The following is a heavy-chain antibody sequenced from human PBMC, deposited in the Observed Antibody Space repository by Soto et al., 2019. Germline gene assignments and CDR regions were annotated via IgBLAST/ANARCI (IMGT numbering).Heavy chain of an antibody. CDR1: GFTFSNYG. V-gene: IGHV3-33*01. J-gene: IGHJ4*02. CDR3: ARDRGWPKAYFDY. D-gene: IGHD2-15*01. Sequence: QVQLVESGGGVVQSGRSLRLSCAAPGFTFSNYGMHWVRQAPGKGLEWVAIIWYDGSNKYHADSVKGRFTISRDNSKNTLYLEMNSLRAEDTAVYYCARDRGWPKAYFDYWGRGTLVTVSS. CDR2: IWYDGSNK.